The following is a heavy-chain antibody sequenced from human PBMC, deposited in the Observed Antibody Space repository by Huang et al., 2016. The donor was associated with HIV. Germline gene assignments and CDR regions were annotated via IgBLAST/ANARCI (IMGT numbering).Heavy chain of an antibody. D-gene: IGHD6-6*01. CDR1: GYSFSSYW. J-gene: IGHJ4*02. Sequence: VQLVQSGAEVKKPGESLKISCKGSGYSFSSYWIAWVRQMPGKGLEWLGVIFSDDTDTTYRPSFEGQVTISADKSIGTAYLQWSSLKASDTAMYYCARRFSSSSGYFDYWGQGSLVTVSS. V-gene: IGHV5-51*01. CDR2: IFSDDTDT. CDR3: ARRFSSSSGYFDY.